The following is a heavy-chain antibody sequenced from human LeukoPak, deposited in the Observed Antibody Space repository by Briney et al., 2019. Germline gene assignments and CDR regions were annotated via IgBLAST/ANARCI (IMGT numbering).Heavy chain of an antibody. CDR1: GFIFDDYA. J-gene: IGHJ3*02. D-gene: IGHD6-13*01. Sequence: GGSLRLSCAASGFIFDDYAMYWVRQSPGKGLEWVSVISWDGGGTYYADSVKGRFTISRDNSENTLYMQMNSLRVEDTAVYYCAKGLHSSSWNDAFDIWGQGTTVTVSS. V-gene: IGHV3-43D*03. CDR3: AKGLHSSSWNDAFDI. CDR2: ISWDGGGT.